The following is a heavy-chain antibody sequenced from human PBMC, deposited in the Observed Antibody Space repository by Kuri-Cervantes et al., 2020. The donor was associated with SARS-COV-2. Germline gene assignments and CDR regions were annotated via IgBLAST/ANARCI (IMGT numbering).Heavy chain of an antibody. CDR3: AREVSLMDGYSGYDSLGGGMDV. V-gene: IGHV1-46*01. CDR1: GYTFTSYY. J-gene: IGHJ6*02. Sequence: ASVKVSCKASGYTFTSYYMHWVRQAPGQGLEWMGIINPSGGSTSYAQKFQGRVTMTRDTSTSTVYMELSSLRSEDTAVYYCAREVSLMDGYSGYDSLGGGMDVWAKGPRSPSP. CDR2: INPSGGST. D-gene: IGHD5-12*01.